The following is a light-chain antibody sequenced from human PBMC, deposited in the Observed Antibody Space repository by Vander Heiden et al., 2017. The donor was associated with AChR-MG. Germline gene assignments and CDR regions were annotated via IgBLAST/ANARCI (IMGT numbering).Light chain of an antibody. CDR2: DVS. J-gene: IGLJ2*01. V-gene: IGLV2-14*01. CDR3: SSYTSSSTLV. Sequence: QSALTQPAPVSGSPGQSITISCTGTSSDVGGYNYVSWYQQHPGKAPKLMIYDVSNRPSGFSNRFSGSKSGNTASLTISGLQAEDEADYYCSSYTSSSTLVFGGGTKLTVL. CDR1: SSDVGGYNY.